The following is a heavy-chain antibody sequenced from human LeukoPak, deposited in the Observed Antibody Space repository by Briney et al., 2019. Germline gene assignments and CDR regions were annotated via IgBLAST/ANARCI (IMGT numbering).Heavy chain of an antibody. D-gene: IGHD6-19*01. CDR2: IGGRGGGT. V-gene: IGHV3-23*01. Sequence: PGASLRLSCAASGFTFSNYAMSWVRQAPGKGLEWVSAIGGRGGGTYYADSVKGRFTVSRDDSKNTLYLQMNSLRADDTGVYYCALASRSGWRGVFDSWGQGILVTVSS. CDR3: ALASRSGWRGVFDS. CDR1: GFTFSNYA. J-gene: IGHJ4*02.